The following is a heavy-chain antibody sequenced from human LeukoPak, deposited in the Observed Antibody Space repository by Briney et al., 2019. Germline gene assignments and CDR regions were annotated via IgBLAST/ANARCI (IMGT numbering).Heavy chain of an antibody. V-gene: IGHV3-53*01. CDR2: IYSGGST. J-gene: IGHJ5*01. Sequence: GGSLRLSCAASGFTVSSNYMSWVRQAPGKGLEWVSVIYSGGSTYYADSVKGRFTISRHNSKNTLYLQMNSLRAEDTAVYYCARRTYYYDTSAYYYDSWGQGTLVTVSS. CDR3: ARRTYYYDTSAYYYDS. D-gene: IGHD3-22*01. CDR1: GFTVSSNY.